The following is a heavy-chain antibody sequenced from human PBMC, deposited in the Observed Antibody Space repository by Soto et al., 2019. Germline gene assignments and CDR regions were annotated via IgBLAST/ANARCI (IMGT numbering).Heavy chain of an antibody. D-gene: IGHD5-18*01. CDR1: GFTFSSYA. CDR3: AKDQLGYGEYYFDY. J-gene: IGHJ4*02. Sequence: AGGSLRLSCATSGFTFSSYAMSWVRQAPGKGLEWVSSISGSGGSTYYADSAKGRFTISRDNSKDTLYLQMSSLRAEDTAIYYCAKDQLGYGEYYFDYWGQGTLVTVSS. CDR2: ISGSGGST. V-gene: IGHV3-23*01.